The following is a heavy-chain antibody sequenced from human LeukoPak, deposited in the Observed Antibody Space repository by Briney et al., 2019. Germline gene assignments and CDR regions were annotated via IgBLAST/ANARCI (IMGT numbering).Heavy chain of an antibody. CDR1: GGSISSSSYY. CDR3: ASNAYCSSTSCASPWFDP. Sequence: SETLSLNCTVYGGSISSSSYYWGWIRQRPGKGGEWNASIYYSGPTYYNPSLKSRVTISVDTSKNQFSLKLSSVPAADTAVYYCASNAYCSSTSCASPWFDPWGQGTLVTVSS. V-gene: IGHV4-39*07. CDR2: IYYSGPT. J-gene: IGHJ5*02. D-gene: IGHD2-2*01.